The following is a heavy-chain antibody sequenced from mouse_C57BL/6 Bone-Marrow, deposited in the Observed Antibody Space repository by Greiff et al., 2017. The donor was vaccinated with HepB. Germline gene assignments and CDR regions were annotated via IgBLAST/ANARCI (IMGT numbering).Heavy chain of an antibody. Sequence: QVHVKQSGAELVRPGASVTLSCKASGYTFTDYEMHWVKQTPVHGLEWIGAIDPETGGTAYNQKFKGKAILTADKSSSTAYMELRSLTSEDSAVYYCTRSEGWVTTVVASYYFDYWGQGTTLTVSS. CDR1: GYTFTDYE. CDR2: IDPETGGT. V-gene: IGHV1-15*01. CDR3: TRSEGWVTTVVASYYFDY. J-gene: IGHJ2*01. D-gene: IGHD1-1*01.